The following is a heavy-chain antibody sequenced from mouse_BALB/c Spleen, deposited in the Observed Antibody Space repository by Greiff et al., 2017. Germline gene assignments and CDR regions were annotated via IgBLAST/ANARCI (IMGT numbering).Heavy chain of an antibody. J-gene: IGHJ2*01. CDR2: IDPANGNT. D-gene: IGHD1-1*01. V-gene: IGHV14-3*02. Sequence: EVHLVESGAELVKPGASVKLSCTASGFNIKDTYMHWVKQRPEQGLEWIGRIDPANGNTKYDPKFQGKATITADTSSNTAYLQLSSLTSEDTAVYYCAFIYYYGSSFYYWGQGTTLTVSS. CDR3: AFIYYYGSSFYY. CDR1: GFNIKDTY.